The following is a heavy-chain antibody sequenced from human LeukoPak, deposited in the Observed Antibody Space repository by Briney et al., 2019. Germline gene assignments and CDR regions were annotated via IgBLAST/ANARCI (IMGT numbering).Heavy chain of an antibody. CDR2: ISAYNGNT. J-gene: IGHJ4*02. CDR1: GYTFTRYG. V-gene: IGHV1-18*01. CDR3: ARDFFHGHCSGLTCFLLDS. Sequence: EASVKVSCKASGYTFTRYGITWVRQAPGQGLEWMGWISAYNGNTNYAQKFQGRPTVTTDTSTNTAYMELRSLRPDDTAVYYCARDFFHGHCSGLTCFLLDSWGQGSLVTVSS. D-gene: IGHD2-15*01.